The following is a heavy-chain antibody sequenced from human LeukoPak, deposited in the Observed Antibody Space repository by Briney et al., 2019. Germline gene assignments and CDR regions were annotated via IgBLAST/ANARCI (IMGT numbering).Heavy chain of an antibody. J-gene: IGHJ4*02. D-gene: IGHD2-2*01. Sequence: SETLSLTCAVYGGSFSGYYWSWIRQPPGKGLEWIGEINHSGSTNYNPSLKSRVTISVDTSKNQFSLKLSSVTAADTAVYYCARKYCSSTSCQFDYWGQGTLVTVSS. V-gene: IGHV4-34*01. CDR3: ARKYCSSTSCQFDY. CDR1: GGSFSGYY. CDR2: INHSGST.